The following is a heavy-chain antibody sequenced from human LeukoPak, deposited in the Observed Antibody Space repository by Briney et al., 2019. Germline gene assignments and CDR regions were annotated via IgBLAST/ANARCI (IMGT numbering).Heavy chain of an antibody. Sequence: GTSLRLSCAASGLLPNAFAMHWVRQSPGKGLEWVGRIKSKTDGGTTDYPAPVKGRFTISRDDSKKTLYLQMHSLQTEDTAVYYCTTDPFFGDYGDYFDYWGQGTLVTVSS. CDR3: TTDPFFGDYGDYFDY. J-gene: IGHJ4*02. CDR2: IKSKTDGGTT. D-gene: IGHD4-17*01. V-gene: IGHV3-15*01. CDR1: GLLPNAFA.